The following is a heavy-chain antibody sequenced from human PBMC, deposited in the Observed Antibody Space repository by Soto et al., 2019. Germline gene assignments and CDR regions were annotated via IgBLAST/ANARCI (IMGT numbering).Heavy chain of an antibody. J-gene: IGHJ4*02. CDR1: GFTFSNDW. V-gene: IGHV3-7*03. CDR2: IKQDGSEK. D-gene: IGHD3-9*01. Sequence: GSLRLSCVASGFTFSNDWMSWVRQAPGKGLEWVATIKQDGSEKYYVDSVKGRFTVSRDNTKNSLYLQMSTLRAEDTAMYYCARGDYFDRRFDFWGQGALVTVS. CDR3: ARGDYFDRRFDF.